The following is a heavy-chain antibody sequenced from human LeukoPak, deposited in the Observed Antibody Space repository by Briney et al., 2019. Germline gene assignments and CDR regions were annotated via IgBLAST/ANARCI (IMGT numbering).Heavy chain of an antibody. D-gene: IGHD3-9*01. CDR2: INSDGSST. J-gene: IGHJ6*02. CDR3: ARVGDILTGYFHYYYGMDV. Sequence: GGSLRLSCAASGFTFSSYWMHWVRQAPGKGLVWVSRINSDGSSTSYADSVKGRFTISRDNAKNTLYLQMNSLRAEDTAVYYCARVGDILTGYFHYYYGMDVWGQGTTVTVSS. CDR1: GFTFSSYW. V-gene: IGHV3-74*01.